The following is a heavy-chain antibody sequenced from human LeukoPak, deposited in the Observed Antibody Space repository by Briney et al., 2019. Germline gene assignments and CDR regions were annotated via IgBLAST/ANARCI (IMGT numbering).Heavy chain of an antibody. CDR3: AKWGDYDVLTGYYVSDY. V-gene: IGHV3-23*01. CDR2: ITGSGGNT. Sequence: GGSLRLSCAASGFTFSNYAMSWVRQAPGQGLEWVSAITGSGGNTYYADSVKGRFTISRDNSKNTVSLQMNSLRAEDTAVYYCAKWGDYDVLTGYYVSDYWGQGTLVTVSS. J-gene: IGHJ4*02. CDR1: GFTFSNYA. D-gene: IGHD3-9*01.